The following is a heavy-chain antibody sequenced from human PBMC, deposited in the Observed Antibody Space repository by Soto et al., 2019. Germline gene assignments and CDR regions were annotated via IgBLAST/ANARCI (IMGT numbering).Heavy chain of an antibody. CDR3: ARDPGGDYYNTPAS. CDR1: GGTFSSYA. V-gene: IGHV1-69*13. Sequence: SVKVSCKASGGTFSSYAISWVRQAPGQGLEWMGGIIPIFGTANYAQKFRGRVTITADESTSTAYMELSSLRSEDTAVYYCARDPGGDYYNTPASGGRGPRVTASS. D-gene: IGHD3-22*01. J-gene: IGHJ4*02. CDR2: IIPIFGTA.